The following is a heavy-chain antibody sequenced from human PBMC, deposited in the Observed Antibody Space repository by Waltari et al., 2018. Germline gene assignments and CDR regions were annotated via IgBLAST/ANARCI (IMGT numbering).Heavy chain of an antibody. Sequence: EVPLVESGGGLVQPGGSLRLSCAASGFTFSRYWMHWVRQVPGKGLVGVSRINRDGGSTGYADSVKGRFTISRDNAKSTLYLQMSSLRADDSAVYYCASWKFCTGGNCYGWGYWGQGTLVTVSS. CDR1: GFTFSRYW. D-gene: IGHD2-15*01. V-gene: IGHV3-74*01. CDR3: ASWKFCTGGNCYGWGY. J-gene: IGHJ4*02. CDR2: INRDGGST.